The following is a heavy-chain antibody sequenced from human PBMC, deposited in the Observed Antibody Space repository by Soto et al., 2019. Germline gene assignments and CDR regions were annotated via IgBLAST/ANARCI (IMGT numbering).Heavy chain of an antibody. CDR1: GYTFTNYY. Sequence: ASVKVSCKASGYTFTNYYIHWVRQAPGQGLEWVGIIRPSGGRKEYAQRFQGRVTMTRDTSTSTVYMELTSLTSEDTAVYYCAREPNESYYFDYWGQGTLVTVSS. CDR3: AREPNESYYFDY. V-gene: IGHV1-46*01. CDR2: IRPSGGRK. J-gene: IGHJ4*02. D-gene: IGHD5-18*01.